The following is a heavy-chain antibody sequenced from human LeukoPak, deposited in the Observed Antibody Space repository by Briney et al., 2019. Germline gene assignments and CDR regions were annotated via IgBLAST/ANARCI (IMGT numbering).Heavy chain of an antibody. J-gene: IGHJ5*02. CDR1: GGSISGYY. V-gene: IGHV4-4*07. D-gene: IGHD1-14*01. CDR3: ARASPTTNKGAYGWFDP. CDR2: IYTSGNT. Sequence: KPSETLSLTCTVSGGSISGYYWSWIRQPAGKGLEWIGRIYTSGNTNYNPSLKSRVTMSVDTSKNQFSLKLSSVTAADTAVYYCARASPTTNKGAYGWFDPWGQGTLVTVSS.